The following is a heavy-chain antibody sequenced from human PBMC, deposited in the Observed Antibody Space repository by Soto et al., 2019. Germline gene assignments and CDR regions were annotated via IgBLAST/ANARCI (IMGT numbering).Heavy chain of an antibody. J-gene: IGHJ4*02. Sequence: GGSLRLSCAASGFTVSSNYMSWVRQAPGKGLEWVSVIYSGGSTYYADSVKGRFTISRDNSKNTLYLQMNSLRAEDTAVYYCARDPPRGPYYGSGSYPHYWGQGTLVTVSS. D-gene: IGHD3-10*01. CDR1: GFTVSSNY. V-gene: IGHV3-66*01. CDR3: ARDPPRGPYYGSGSYPHY. CDR2: IYSGGST.